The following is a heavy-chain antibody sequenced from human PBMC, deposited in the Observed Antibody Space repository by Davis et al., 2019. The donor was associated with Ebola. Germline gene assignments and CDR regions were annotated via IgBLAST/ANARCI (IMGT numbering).Heavy chain of an antibody. CDR2: INHSGST. D-gene: IGHD3-3*01. Sequence: MPGGSLRLSCAVYGGSFSGYYWSWIRQPPGKGLEWIGEINHSGSTNYNPSLKSRVTISVDTSKNQFSLKLSSVTAADTAVYYCARVLGFGVVIKYYYYGMDVWGQGTTVTVSS. CDR1: GGSFSGYY. J-gene: IGHJ6*02. V-gene: IGHV4-34*01. CDR3: ARVLGFGVVIKYYYYGMDV.